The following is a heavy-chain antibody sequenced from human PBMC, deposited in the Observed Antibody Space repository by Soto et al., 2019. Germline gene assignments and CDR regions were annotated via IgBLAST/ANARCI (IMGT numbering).Heavy chain of an antibody. V-gene: IGHV4-34*01. D-gene: IGHD6-13*01. CDR1: GGSFSDYS. Sequence: SETLSLTCAVYGGSFSDYSWTWIRQPPGKGLEWIGEINHSGGTYYNPSLKSRVTISVDTSKNQFSLKLTSVTAADTAVYYCARGYTSSWYWWFDPWGQGTLVTVS. CDR3: ARGYTSSWYWWFDP. J-gene: IGHJ5*02. CDR2: INHSGGT.